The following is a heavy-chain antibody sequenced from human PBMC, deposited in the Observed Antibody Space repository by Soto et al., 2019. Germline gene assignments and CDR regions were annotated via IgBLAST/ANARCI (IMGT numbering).Heavy chain of an antibody. D-gene: IGHD3-22*01. CDR1: GDSISSGGYS. J-gene: IGHJ4*02. CDR3: ARDSLSGYYFDY. Sequence: QLQLQESGSGLVKPSQTLSLTCVVSGDSISSGGYSWNWIRQPPGKGLEWIGHTYHSGGTLYNPSLESRVTISVDKSKNQFSLRLTSVTAADTAVYYCARDSLSGYYFDYWGQGTLVTVSS. CDR2: TYHSGGT. V-gene: IGHV4-30-2*01.